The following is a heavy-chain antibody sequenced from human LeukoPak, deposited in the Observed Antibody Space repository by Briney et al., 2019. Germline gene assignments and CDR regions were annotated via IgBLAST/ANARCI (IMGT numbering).Heavy chain of an antibody. Sequence: GGSLRLSCAASGFTFSSYVMHWVRQAPGEGLEWVAVISYDGSNKYYADSVKGRFTISRDNSKNTLYLQMNSLRAEDTAVYYCARVLAAGTLDYWGQGTLVTVSS. CDR1: GFTFSSYV. D-gene: IGHD6-13*01. J-gene: IGHJ4*02. CDR2: ISYDGSNK. V-gene: IGHV3-30*04. CDR3: ARVLAAGTLDY.